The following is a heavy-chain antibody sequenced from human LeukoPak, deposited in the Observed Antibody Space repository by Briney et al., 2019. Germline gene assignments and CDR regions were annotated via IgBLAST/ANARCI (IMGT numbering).Heavy chain of an antibody. CDR1: GFTFSSYA. D-gene: IGHD2-2*01. CDR2: ISGSGGST. J-gene: IGHJ4*02. Sequence: PGASLRLSCAASGFTFSSYAMSWVRQAPGKGLEWVSAISGSGGSTYYADSVKGRFTISRDNSKNTLYLQMNSLRAEDTAVYYCAKFSGVVPAAPIDYRGQGTLVTVSS. V-gene: IGHV3-23*01. CDR3: AKFSGVVPAAPIDY.